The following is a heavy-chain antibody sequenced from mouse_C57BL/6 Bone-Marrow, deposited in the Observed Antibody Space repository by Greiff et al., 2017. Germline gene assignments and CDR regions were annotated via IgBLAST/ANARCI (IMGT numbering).Heavy chain of an antibody. V-gene: IGHV1-54*01. CDR2: INPGSGGT. Sequence: QVQLQQSGAELVRPGTSVKVSCKASGYAFTNYLIEWVQQRPGQGLEWIGVINPGSGGTNYTEKFKGKSTLTADKSSSTAYMQLSCLTSEDSAVYFCAGGYYGSSSYYYAMDYWGQGTSVTVSS. CDR1: GYAFTNYL. D-gene: IGHD1-1*01. CDR3: AGGYYGSSSYYYAMDY. J-gene: IGHJ4*01.